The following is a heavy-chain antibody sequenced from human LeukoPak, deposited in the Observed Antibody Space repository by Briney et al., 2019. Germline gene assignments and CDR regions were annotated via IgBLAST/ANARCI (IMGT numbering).Heavy chain of an antibody. CDR2: ISGSGGST. Sequence: PGWSLSLSCAASGFTFRRFALSWFRQAPGKGLEWFSTISGSGGSTYYADSVKGRFTISRDNSKNTLYLQMNSLRAEDTAVYYCAKAPEAIAVAGDFDYWGQGTLVTVSS. V-gene: IGHV3-23*01. J-gene: IGHJ4*02. D-gene: IGHD6-19*01. CDR1: GFTFRRFA. CDR3: AKAPEAIAVAGDFDY.